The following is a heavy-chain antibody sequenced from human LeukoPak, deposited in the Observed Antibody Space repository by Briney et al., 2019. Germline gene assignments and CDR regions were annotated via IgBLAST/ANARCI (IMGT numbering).Heavy chain of an antibody. CDR3: VRTAGRDGGI. V-gene: IGHV3-11*06. Sequence: GGSLGLSCAASGFTFTDYYMSWIRQAPGKGLEWLSYISSGSSDTNYADSVKGRFTISRDNAKKSLYLQMNSLRAEDTAVYYCVRTAGRDGGIWGQGTLVTVSS. CDR1: GFTFTDYY. CDR2: ISSGSSDT. J-gene: IGHJ4*02. D-gene: IGHD1-26*01.